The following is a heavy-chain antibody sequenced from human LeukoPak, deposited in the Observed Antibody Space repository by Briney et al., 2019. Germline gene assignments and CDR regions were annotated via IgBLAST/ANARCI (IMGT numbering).Heavy chain of an antibody. V-gene: IGHV4-61*02. D-gene: IGHD1-1*01. CDR2: IYTSGST. J-gene: IGHJ6*03. CDR3: AREVPQLERRLSYYYYYMDV. Sequence: SETLSLTCTVSGGSISSGSYYWSWIRQPAGKVLEWIGRIYTSGSTNYNPSLKSRVTISVDTSKNQFSLKLSSVTAADTAVYYCAREVPQLERRLSYYYYYMDVWGKGTTVTISS. CDR1: GGSISSGSYY.